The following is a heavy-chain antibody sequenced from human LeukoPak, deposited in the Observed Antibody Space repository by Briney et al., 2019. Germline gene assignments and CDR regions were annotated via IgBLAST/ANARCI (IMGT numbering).Heavy chain of an antibody. CDR2: IYYSGST. Sequence: PSETLSLTCTVSGGSISSYYWSWIRQPPGKGLEWIGYIYYSGSTNYNPSLESRVTISIDTSKNQFSLKLTSVTAADTAVYYCVRVLYRGSSSRGWIDLWGQGILVTVSS. V-gene: IGHV4-59*01. CDR1: GGSISSYY. J-gene: IGHJ4*02. CDR3: VRVLYRGSSSRGWIDL. D-gene: IGHD6-19*01.